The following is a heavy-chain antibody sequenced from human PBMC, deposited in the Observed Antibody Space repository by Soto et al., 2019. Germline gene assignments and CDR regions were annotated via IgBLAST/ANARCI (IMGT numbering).Heavy chain of an antibody. D-gene: IGHD6-13*01. Sequence: QVQLVQSGAEVKKPGASVKVSCKASGYTFTNYAMHWVRQAPGQRLEWMGWINAGNGNTKYSQKFQGRVTITRDTSASTAYMERSSLRSEDTAVFYCARVGAAAGPYYFDYRGQGTLVTVSS. CDR3: ARVGAAAGPYYFDY. CDR2: INAGNGNT. J-gene: IGHJ4*02. V-gene: IGHV1-3*01. CDR1: GYTFTNYA.